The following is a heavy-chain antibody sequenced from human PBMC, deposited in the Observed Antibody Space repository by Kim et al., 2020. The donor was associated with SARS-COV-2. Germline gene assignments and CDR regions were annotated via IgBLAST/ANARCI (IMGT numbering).Heavy chain of an antibody. CDR1: GGSFSGYY. V-gene: IGHV4-34*01. D-gene: IGHD3-22*01. J-gene: IGHJ4*02. CDR2: INHSGST. CDR3: ARGSFDSSGYYTQFDY. Sequence: SETLSLTCAVYGGSFSGYYWSWIRQPPGKGLEWIGEINHSGSTNYNPSLKSRVTISVDTSKNQFSLKLSSVTAADTAVYYCARGSFDSSGYYTQFDYWGQGTLVTVSS.